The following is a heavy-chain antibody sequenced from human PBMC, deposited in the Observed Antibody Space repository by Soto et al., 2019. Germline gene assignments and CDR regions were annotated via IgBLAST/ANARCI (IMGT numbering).Heavy chain of an antibody. CDR2: INSDGSYT. Sequence: GSLRLSCAASGFTFTNYWMQWVRQAPGKGLVWVSRINSDGSYTSYADSVEGRFTISRDNAKNTLYLQMNSLRAEDTAMYYCARDLAAAGTHRGQGTLVTVSS. D-gene: IGHD6-13*01. CDR1: GFTFTNYW. J-gene: IGHJ4*02. CDR3: ARDLAAAGTH. V-gene: IGHV3-74*01.